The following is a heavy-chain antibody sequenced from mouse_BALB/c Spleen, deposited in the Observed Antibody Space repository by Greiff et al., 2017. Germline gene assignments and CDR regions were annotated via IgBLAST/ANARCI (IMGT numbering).Heavy chain of an antibody. D-gene: IGHD1-1*01. CDR2: ISSGGSYT. V-gene: IGHV5-9-3*01. Sequence: EVKLVESGGGLVKPGGSLKLSCAASGFTFSSYAMSWVRQTPEKRLEWVATISSGGSYTYSPDSVKGRFTISRDNAKNTLYLQMSSLRSEDTAMYYCAGSYCYGSSYWYFDVWGAGTTVTVSS. J-gene: IGHJ1*01. CDR3: AGSYCYGSSYWYFDV. CDR1: GFTFSSYA.